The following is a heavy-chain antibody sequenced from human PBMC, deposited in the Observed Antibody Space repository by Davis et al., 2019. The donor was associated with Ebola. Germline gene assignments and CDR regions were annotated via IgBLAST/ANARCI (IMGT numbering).Heavy chain of an antibody. D-gene: IGHD3-22*01. CDR2: TNHSGST. CDR1: GGSSSGYY. Sequence: PSETLSLTCAVYGGSSSGYYWSWIRQPPGTVLEWIGETNHSGSTNYNPSLKSRVTISVDTSKNQFSLKLSSVTAADTAVYYCARGGRGSGYYFDYWGQGTLVTVSS. CDR3: ARGGRGSGYYFDY. J-gene: IGHJ4*02. V-gene: IGHV4-34*01.